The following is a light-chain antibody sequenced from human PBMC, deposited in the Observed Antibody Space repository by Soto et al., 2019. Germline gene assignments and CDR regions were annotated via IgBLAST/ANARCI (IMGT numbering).Light chain of an antibody. V-gene: IGLV4-69*01. CDR1: SGHSSYA. Sequence: QPVLTQSPSASASLGASVRLTCTLTSGHSSYAIAWHQQQPEKGPRFLMKLNSDGTPSKGDGIPDRYSGSSSGAERYLTISSLQSEDEADYYWQTWGTGIHVFGTGTKLTVL. CDR3: QTWGTGIHV. CDR2: LNSDGTP. J-gene: IGLJ1*01.